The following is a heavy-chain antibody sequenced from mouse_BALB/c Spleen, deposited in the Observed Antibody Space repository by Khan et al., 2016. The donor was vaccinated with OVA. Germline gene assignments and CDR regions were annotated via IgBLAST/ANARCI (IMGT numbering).Heavy chain of an antibody. V-gene: IGHV3-2*02. CDR2: ISYSGST. D-gene: IGHD1-1*01. CDR1: GYSITSDYA. J-gene: IGHJ2*01. CDR3: ASASGSSYSDIDY. Sequence: EVQLQESGPGLVKPSQSLSLTCTVTGYSITSDYAWNWIRQFPGNKLELIGYISYSGSTNYNPSLKRRISIPLDTSNNPFFLQLNSVTTEDTATXEYASASGSSYSDIDYWGQGTTLTVSS.